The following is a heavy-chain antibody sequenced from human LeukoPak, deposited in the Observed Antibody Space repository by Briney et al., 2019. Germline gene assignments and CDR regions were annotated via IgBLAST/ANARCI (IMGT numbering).Heavy chain of an antibody. CDR3: ARIFRYQLVDYYALDV. CDR1: GFTFSSYG. D-gene: IGHD2-2*01. Sequence: GGSLRLSCAASGFTFSSYGMNWVRQAPGKGLEWVSAISSSSAYIYYADSVKGRFTISRDNAKSSVSLQMNSLRADDTAVYYCARIFRYQLVDYYALDVWGQGTTVTVSS. CDR2: ISSSSAYI. V-gene: IGHV3-21*01. J-gene: IGHJ6*02.